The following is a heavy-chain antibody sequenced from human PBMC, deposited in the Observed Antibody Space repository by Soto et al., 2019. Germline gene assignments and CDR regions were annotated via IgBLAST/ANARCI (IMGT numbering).Heavy chain of an antibody. CDR3: ARDADCSGGSCYSGDFDY. CDR2: ISSNGGST. D-gene: IGHD2-15*01. Sequence: GGSLRLSCAASGFTFSSYAMHWVRQAPGKGLEYVSAISSNGGSTYYANSVKGRFTISRDNSKNTLYLQMGSLRAEDMAVYYCARDADCSGGSCYSGDFDYWGQGTLVTVSS. V-gene: IGHV3-64*01. CDR1: GFTFSSYA. J-gene: IGHJ4*02.